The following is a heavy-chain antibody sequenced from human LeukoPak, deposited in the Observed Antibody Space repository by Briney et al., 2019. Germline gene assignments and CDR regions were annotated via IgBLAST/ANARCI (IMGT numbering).Heavy chain of an antibody. J-gene: IGHJ2*01. D-gene: IGHD3-22*01. CDR1: GGSISSYY. CDR2: IYTSGST. Sequence: SETLSLTCTVSGGSISSYYWSWIRQPAGKGLEWIGRIYTSGSTNYNPSLKSRVTMSVDTSKNQFSLKLSSVTAADTAVYYCARDRAYYYDSSGYQGVWYFDLWGRGTLVTVSS. CDR3: ARDRAYYYDSSGYQGVWYFDL. V-gene: IGHV4-4*07.